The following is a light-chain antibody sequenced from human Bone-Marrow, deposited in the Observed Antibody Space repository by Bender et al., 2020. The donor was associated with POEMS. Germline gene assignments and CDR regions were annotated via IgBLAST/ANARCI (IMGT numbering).Light chain of an antibody. CDR2: RNT. Sequence: QTVLSQPPAASGTPGQRVTISCSGSSSNIGSNTVSWYQQHPGAAPKLLITRNTQRPSGVPGRFSGSKSGTSASLAISGLQAEDEADYYYQSFDKSLNARVFGGGTKVTVL. V-gene: IGLV1-44*01. CDR1: SSNIGSNT. J-gene: IGLJ3*02. CDR3: QSFDKSLNARV.